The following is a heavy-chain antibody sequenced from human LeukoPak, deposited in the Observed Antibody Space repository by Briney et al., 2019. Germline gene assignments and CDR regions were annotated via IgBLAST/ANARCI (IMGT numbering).Heavy chain of an antibody. CDR3: AKERGGFYMDA. CDR2: ISYDGSSQ. D-gene: IGHD1-26*01. J-gene: IGHJ6*03. V-gene: IGHV3-30*02. CDR1: GFTFSNYA. Sequence: GGSLRLSCAASGFTFSNYAMHWARQAPGKGLEWVTLISYDGSSQYYADSVKGRFTISRDNSKNTLYLQMNSLRAEDTAVYYCAKERGGFYMDAWGTGTTVTISS.